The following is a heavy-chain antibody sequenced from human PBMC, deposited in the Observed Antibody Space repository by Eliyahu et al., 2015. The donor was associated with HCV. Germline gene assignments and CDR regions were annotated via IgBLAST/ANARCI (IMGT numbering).Heavy chain of an antibody. J-gene: IGHJ4*02. CDR3: ARGGTMIVVVIPYYFDY. CDR2: INWNGGST. CDR1: GFTFDDYG. Sequence: EVQLVESGGGVVRPGGSLRXSCAAXGFTFDDYGMSWVRQAPGKGLEWVSGINWNGGSTGYADSVKGRFTISRDNAKNSLYLQMNSLRAEDTALYYCARGGTMIVVVIPYYFDYWGQGTLVTVSS. V-gene: IGHV3-20*04. D-gene: IGHD3-22*01.